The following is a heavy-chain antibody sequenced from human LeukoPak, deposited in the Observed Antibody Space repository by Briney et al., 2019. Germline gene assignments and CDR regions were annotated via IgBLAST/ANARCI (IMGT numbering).Heavy chain of an antibody. D-gene: IGHD3-10*01. J-gene: IGHJ6*02. CDR3: ALSSNYYGSGRYSPYYYGMDV. Sequence: SETLSLTCTVSGGSVSSYYWSWIRQPPGKGLEWIGYIYYSGSTNYNPSLKSRVTISVDTSKNQFSLKLSSVTAADTAVYYCALSSNYYGSGRYSPYYYGMDVWGQGTTVTVSS. V-gene: IGHV4-59*08. CDR2: IYYSGST. CDR1: GGSVSSYY.